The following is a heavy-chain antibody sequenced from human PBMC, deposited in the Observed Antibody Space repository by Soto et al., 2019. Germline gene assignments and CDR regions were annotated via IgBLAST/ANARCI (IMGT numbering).Heavy chain of an antibody. CDR1: GGTFSSYA. J-gene: IGHJ5*02. D-gene: IGHD2-2*01. Sequence: QVQLVQSGAEVKKPGSSVKVSCKASGGTFSSYAISWVRQAPGQGLEWMGGIIPIFGTANYAQKFQGRVTITADEATSTAYRELRSRRSEDTAVYYCARDGPAAIAGLSYNWFDPWGQGTLVTVSS. V-gene: IGHV1-69*12. CDR3: ARDGPAAIAGLSYNWFDP. CDR2: IIPIFGTA.